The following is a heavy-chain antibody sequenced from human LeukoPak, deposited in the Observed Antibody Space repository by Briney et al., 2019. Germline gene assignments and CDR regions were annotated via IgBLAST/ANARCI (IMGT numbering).Heavy chain of an antibody. D-gene: IGHD3-22*01. CDR2: ISSSSSYI. CDR1: GFTFSSYS. J-gene: IGHJ6*02. V-gene: IGHV3-21*01. CDR3: ARDRYYDGSGYDYYYYGMDV. Sequence: PGGPLRLSCAASGFTFSSYSMNWVRQAPGKGLEWVSSISSSSSYIYYADSVKGRFTISRDNAKNSLYLQMNSLRAEDTAVYYCARDRYYDGSGYDYYYYGMDVWGQGTTVTVSS.